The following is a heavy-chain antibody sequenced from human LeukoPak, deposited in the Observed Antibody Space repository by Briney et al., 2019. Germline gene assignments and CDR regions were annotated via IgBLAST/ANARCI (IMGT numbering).Heavy chain of an antibody. D-gene: IGHD3-3*01. J-gene: IGHJ5*02. V-gene: IGHV4-61*02. Sequence: SQTLSLTCTVSGGSISSGSYYWSWIRQPAGKGLEWIGRIYTSGSTNYNPSLKSRVTISVDTSKNQFSLKLSSVTAADTAVYYCARGRPGGRNQVRFLEQFDPWGQGTLVTVSS. CDR1: GGSISSGSYY. CDR2: IYTSGST. CDR3: ARGRPGGRNQVRFLEQFDP.